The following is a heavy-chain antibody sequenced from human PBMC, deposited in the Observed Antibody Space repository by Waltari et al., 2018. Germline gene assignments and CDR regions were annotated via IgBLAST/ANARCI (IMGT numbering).Heavy chain of an antibody. D-gene: IGHD6-13*01. CDR1: GFTFSSYA. CDR2: IRCRGGST. V-gene: IGHV3-23*01. CDR3: AKDQGIAAAGVPPSFDY. J-gene: IGHJ4*02. Sequence: EVQLLESGGGLVQPGGSLRLSCAASGFTFSSYAMSWVRQAPGKGLEWVSAIRCRGGSTYYAESVKGRFTISRDKSKNTLYLQMNSRRAEDTAVYYCAKDQGIAAAGVPPSFDYWGQGTLVTVSS.